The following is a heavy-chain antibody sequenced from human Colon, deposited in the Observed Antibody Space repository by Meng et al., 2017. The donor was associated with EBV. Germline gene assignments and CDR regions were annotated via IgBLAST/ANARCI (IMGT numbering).Heavy chain of an antibody. CDR2: IYDTGGA. J-gene: IGHJ4*02. Sequence: QVQLQESGPILLKPSGTPSLTCAVSGGSISSGNFWSVVRQPPGKGLEWVGQIYDTGGANYNPSLQSRVTISVDKSKNQFSLNLNSVTAADTAVYYCARHSGYNQGYWGQGTLVTVSS. CDR3: ARHSGYNQGY. CDR1: GGSISSGNF. V-gene: IGHV4-4*02. D-gene: IGHD6-25*01.